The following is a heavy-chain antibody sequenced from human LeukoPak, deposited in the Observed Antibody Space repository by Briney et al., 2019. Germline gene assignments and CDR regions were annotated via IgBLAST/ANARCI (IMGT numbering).Heavy chain of an antibody. CDR1: GFNFSPCA. CDR2: ITAGTTHI. V-gene: IGHV3-21*01. J-gene: IGHJ4*02. Sequence: GGSLRLSCAASGFNFSPCAMTWVRQAPGKGLEWVSTITAGTTHIYYADSVKGRFTTSRDDAKTSLYLQLSSLRTEDTAVYYCARDGSGWSRDYWGQGTLVIVSS. D-gene: IGHD6-13*01. CDR3: ARDGSGWSRDY.